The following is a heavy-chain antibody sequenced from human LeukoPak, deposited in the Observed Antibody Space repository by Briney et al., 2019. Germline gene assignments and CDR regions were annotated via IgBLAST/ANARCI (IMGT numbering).Heavy chain of an antibody. CDR1: GFTFDDYA. Sequence: PGGSLRLSCAASGFTFDDYAMHWVRQAPGKGLEWVSGISWNSGSIGYADSVKGRLTISRDNAKNSLYLQMNSLRAEDTALYYCAKDSTSSIAARWGFDYWGQGTLVTVSS. J-gene: IGHJ4*02. D-gene: IGHD6-6*01. CDR2: ISWNSGSI. V-gene: IGHV3-9*01. CDR3: AKDSTSSIAARWGFDY.